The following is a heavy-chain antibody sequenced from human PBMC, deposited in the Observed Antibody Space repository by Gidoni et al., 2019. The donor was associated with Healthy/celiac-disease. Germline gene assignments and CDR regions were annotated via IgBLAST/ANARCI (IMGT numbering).Heavy chain of an antibody. CDR3: ARDPFRGHYYGSGSNSGHFDY. J-gene: IGHJ4*02. Sequence: QVQLVQSGAEVKKPGASVKVSCKASGYTFTSYGISCVRQAPGQGLEWMGWISAYNGNTNYAQKLQGRVTMTTDTSTSTAYMELRSLRSDDTAVYYCARDPFRGHYYGSGSNSGHFDYWGQGTLVTVSS. V-gene: IGHV1-18*01. CDR2: ISAYNGNT. CDR1: GYTFTSYG. D-gene: IGHD3-10*01.